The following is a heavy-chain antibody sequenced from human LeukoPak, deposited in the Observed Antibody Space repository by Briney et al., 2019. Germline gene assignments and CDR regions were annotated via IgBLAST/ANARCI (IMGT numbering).Heavy chain of an antibody. V-gene: IGHV4-59*01. J-gene: IGHJ6*02. CDR2: INYSGST. Sequence: WETLPLTCTVSGGSITTYYWTWIRQPPGKGLEWIGYINYSGSTNYNPSLKSRVTISVDTSKNQFSLKLSSVTAADTAVYYCARAQLNLLVDFGMDVWGQGTTVTVSS. CDR3: ARAQLNLLVDFGMDV. D-gene: IGHD1-1*01. CDR1: GGSITTYY.